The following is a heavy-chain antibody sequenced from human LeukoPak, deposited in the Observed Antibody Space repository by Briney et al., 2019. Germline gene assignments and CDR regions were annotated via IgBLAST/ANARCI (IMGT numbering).Heavy chain of an antibody. Sequence: GGSLRLSCAASGFTFSSYSMNWVRQAPGTGLEWVSSISSSSSYIYYADSVKGRFTISRDNAKNSLYLQMNSLRAEDTAVYYCARVDRTVATINYWGQGTLVTVSS. CDR3: ARVDRTVATINY. D-gene: IGHD5-12*01. V-gene: IGHV3-21*01. CDR2: ISSSSSYI. CDR1: GFTFSSYS. J-gene: IGHJ4*02.